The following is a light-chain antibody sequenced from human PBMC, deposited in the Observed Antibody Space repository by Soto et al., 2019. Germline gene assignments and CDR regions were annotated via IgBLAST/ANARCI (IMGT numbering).Light chain of an antibody. CDR3: QVWDSTSDHWV. Sequence: SYELTQPPSVSVAPGKTARITCGGNNIGSESVHWYQQKPGQAPVLVIYYDSDRPSGIPERFSGSNSGNTATLTISRVEAGDEADYYSQVWDSTSDHWVFGGGTKLTVL. J-gene: IGLJ3*02. CDR2: YDS. CDR1: NIGSES. V-gene: IGLV3-21*04.